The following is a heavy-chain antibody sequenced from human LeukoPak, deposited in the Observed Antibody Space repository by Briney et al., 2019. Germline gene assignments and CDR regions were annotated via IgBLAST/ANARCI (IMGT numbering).Heavy chain of an antibody. D-gene: IGHD3-10*01. V-gene: IGHV4-34*01. CDR1: LGSPRGFY. Sequence: LGTLSLSSALYLGSPRGFYLRSGCQPPGKGLEWIGEINHSGSTNYNPSLKSRVTISVDTSKNQFSLKLSSVTDADTAVYYSTRGPGRSGWTDYWGQGTLVTVSS. CDR3: TRGPGRSGWTDY. J-gene: IGHJ4*02. CDR2: INHSGST.